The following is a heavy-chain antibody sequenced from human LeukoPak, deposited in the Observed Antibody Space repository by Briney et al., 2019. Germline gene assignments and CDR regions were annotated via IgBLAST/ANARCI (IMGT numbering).Heavy chain of an antibody. CDR2: INHSGST. D-gene: IGHD3-10*01. V-gene: IGHV4-34*01. J-gene: IGHJ4*02. Sequence: SETLSLTCAVYGGSFSGYYWSWIRQPPGKGLEWIGEINHSGSTNYNPSLKSRVTISVDTSKNQFSLKLSSVTAADTAVYYCARGRGYNDYWGQGTLATVSS. CDR1: GGSFSGYY. CDR3: ARGRGYNDY.